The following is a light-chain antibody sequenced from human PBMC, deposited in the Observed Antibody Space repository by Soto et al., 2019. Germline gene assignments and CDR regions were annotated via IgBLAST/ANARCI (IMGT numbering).Light chain of an antibody. J-gene: IGKJ2*01. Sequence: EIVMTQSPATLSVSPGERATLSCRASQSVNRNVAWYRQKPGQAPRLLIYGASTRATDIPDRFSGSGSGTEFTLTILSLKYEECALYDCQQNNDRPYTFGKGTKLEIK. CDR2: GAS. V-gene: IGKV3-15*01. CDR3: QQNNDRPYT. CDR1: QSVNRN.